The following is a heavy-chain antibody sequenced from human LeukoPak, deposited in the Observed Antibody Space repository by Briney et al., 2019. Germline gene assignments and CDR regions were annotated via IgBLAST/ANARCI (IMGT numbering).Heavy chain of an antibody. J-gene: IGHJ4*02. CDR3: ARAYYYDSSGCYYGF. CDR1: GYTFTSYG. V-gene: IGHV1-18*01. Sequence: ASVKVSCKASGYTFTSYGISWVRQAPGQGLEWMGWISAYNGNTNYAQKLQGRVTMTTDTSTSTAYMELRSLRSDDTAVYYCARAYYYDSSGCYYGFWGQGTLVTVSS. CDR2: ISAYNGNT. D-gene: IGHD3-22*01.